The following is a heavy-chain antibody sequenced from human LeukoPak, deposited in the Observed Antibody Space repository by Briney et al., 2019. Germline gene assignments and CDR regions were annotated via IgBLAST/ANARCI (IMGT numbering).Heavy chain of an antibody. Sequence: SETLSLTCTVSGHSIRGGTFYWGSIRQPPGKGPEWIGSVHFSGSTYDNPSLKSRVTRSIDTSHNQFSLKLRSVTAADTAVYCCMRGPDRGYCTVTNCWFDPCGQGTLVTVPS. V-gene: IGHV4-39*07. CDR1: GHSIRGGTFY. CDR3: MRGPDRGYCTVTNCWFDP. J-gene: IGHJ5*02. D-gene: IGHD2-8*02. CDR2: VHFSGST.